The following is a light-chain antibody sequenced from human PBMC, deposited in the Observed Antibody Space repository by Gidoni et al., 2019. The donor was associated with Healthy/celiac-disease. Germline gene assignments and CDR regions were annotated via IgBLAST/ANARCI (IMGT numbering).Light chain of an antibody. Sequence: EVVLTQSPATLSLSPGDRATLSCRASQSVNYYLAWYQPKPGQAPRLLIYDASNRATGVPARFSGSGSGTDFTLTISSLEPEDVAVYYCQQRGNWPQLTFGGGTTVEIK. CDR2: DAS. CDR3: QQRGNWPQLT. CDR1: QSVNYY. J-gene: IGKJ4*01. V-gene: IGKV3-11*01.